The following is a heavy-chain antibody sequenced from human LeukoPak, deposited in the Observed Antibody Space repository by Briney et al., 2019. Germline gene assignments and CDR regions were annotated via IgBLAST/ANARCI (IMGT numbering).Heavy chain of an antibody. CDR3: AKGIYSSGWSYFDY. D-gene: IGHD6-19*01. CDR2: LGGSGITT. CDR1: GFTFSNSA. J-gene: IGHJ4*01. Sequence: GGSLRLSCAASGFTFSNSAMSWVRQAPGKGLEWGSTLGGSGITTYYADSVKGRFTISRGNSKNTLYLQMNSLRAEDTAVYYCAKGIYSSGWSYFDYWGHGTLVTVSS. V-gene: IGHV3-23*01.